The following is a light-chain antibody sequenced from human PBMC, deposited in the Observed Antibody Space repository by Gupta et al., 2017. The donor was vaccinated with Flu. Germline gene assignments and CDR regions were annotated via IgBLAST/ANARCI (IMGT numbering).Light chain of an antibody. CDR3: SSYTSSSTRV. CDR1: SSNVGGYNY. V-gene: IGLV2-14*01. CDR2: EVS. Sequence: TSSNVGGYNYVSWYQQHPGKAPKLMIYEVSKRPAGVSNRVSGSKSGNTASLTISGLQAEDEADYYCSSYTSSSTRVFGGGTKLTVL. J-gene: IGLJ3*02.